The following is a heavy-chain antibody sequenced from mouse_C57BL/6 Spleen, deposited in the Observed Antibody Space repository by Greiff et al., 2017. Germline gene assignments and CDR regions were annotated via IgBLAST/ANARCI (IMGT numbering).Heavy chain of an antibody. D-gene: IGHD3-3*01. CDR2: INPNNGGT. J-gene: IGHJ2*01. CDR1: GYTFTDYY. V-gene: IGHV1-26*01. Sequence: VQLQQSGPELVKPGASVKISCKASGYTFTDYYMNWVKQSHGKSLEWIGDINPNNGGTSYNQKFKGKATLTADKSSSTAYMELRSLTSEDSAVYFCARGTPWGQGTTLTVSS. CDR3: ARGTP.